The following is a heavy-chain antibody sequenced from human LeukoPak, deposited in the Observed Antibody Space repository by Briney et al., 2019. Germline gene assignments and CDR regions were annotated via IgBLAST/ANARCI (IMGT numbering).Heavy chain of an antibody. D-gene: IGHD6-19*01. V-gene: IGHV3-23*01. J-gene: IGHJ4*02. CDR3: ARGHSGWYDY. CDR2: ISGSGGST. CDR1: GFTFSSYA. Sequence: GGSLRLSCAASGFTFSSYAMSWVRQAPGKGLGWVSAISGSGGSTYYADSVKGRFTISRDNSKNTLYLQMNSLRAEDTAVYYCARGHSGWYDYWGQGTLVTVFS.